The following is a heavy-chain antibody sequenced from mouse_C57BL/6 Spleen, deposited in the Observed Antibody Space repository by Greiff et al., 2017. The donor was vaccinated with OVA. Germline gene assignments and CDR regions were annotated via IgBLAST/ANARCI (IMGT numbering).Heavy chain of an antibody. V-gene: IGHV1-80*01. J-gene: IGHJ4*01. CDR1: GYAFSSYW. Sequence: VQLQQSGAELVKPGASVKISCKASGYAFSSYWMTWVQQRPGKGLEWIGQIYPGGGDTNYTGKFKGKATLTADKSSSTDYLQLSRLTSEDSAVYYGARMCTTEGYYAMDYWGQGTSLTVSS. CDR2: IYPGGGDT. D-gene: IGHD1-1*01. CDR3: ARMCTTEGYYAMDY.